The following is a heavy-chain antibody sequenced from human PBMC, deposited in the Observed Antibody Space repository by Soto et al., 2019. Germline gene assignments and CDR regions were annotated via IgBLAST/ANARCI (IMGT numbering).Heavy chain of an antibody. CDR3: AFLKWDSGYDSYYYYYGMDV. V-gene: IGHV1-69*01. Sequence: QVQLVQSGAEVKKPGSSVKVSCKASGGTFSSYAISWVRQAPGQGLEWMGGIIPIFGTANYAQKFQGRVTITADESTSTAYMELSSLRSEDTAVYYCAFLKWDSGYDSYYYYYGMDVWGQGPTVTVSS. CDR1: GGTFSSYA. D-gene: IGHD5-12*01. J-gene: IGHJ6*02. CDR2: IIPIFGTA.